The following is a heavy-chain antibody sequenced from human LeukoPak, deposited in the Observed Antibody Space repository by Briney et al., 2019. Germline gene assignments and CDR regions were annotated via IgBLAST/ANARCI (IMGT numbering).Heavy chain of an antibody. D-gene: IGHD4-17*01. CDR2: INHSGYT. CDR3: TRMTTGHDY. Sequence: PSETLSLACAVPGVSFNDYYWSWVRQTPGKGLEWIGEINHSGYTNDSPSLKSRVTLSIDTSRKQFSLNLRSVTVADTGIYYCTRMTTGHDYWGQGTLVTVSS. CDR1: GVSFNDYY. J-gene: IGHJ4*02. V-gene: IGHV4-34*01.